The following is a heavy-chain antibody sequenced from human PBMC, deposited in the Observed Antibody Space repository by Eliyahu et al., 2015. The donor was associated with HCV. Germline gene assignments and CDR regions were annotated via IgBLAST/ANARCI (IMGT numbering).Heavy chain of an antibody. CDR1: GFXFDDYA. V-gene: IGHV3-9*01. J-gene: IGHJ5*02. CDR3: AWTRGIAAALWFDH. CDR2: ISWNSGSI. Sequence: EVQLVESGGGLVQPGRSLRLSCAASGFXFDDYAMHWVRQAPGKGLEWVSGISWNSGSIGYADSVKGRFTISRDNAKNSLYLQMNSLRAEDTALYYCAWTRGIAAALWFDHWGQGTLVTVSS. D-gene: IGHD6-13*01.